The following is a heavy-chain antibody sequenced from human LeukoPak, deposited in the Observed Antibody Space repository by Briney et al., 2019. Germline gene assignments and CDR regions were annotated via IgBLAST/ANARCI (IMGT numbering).Heavy chain of an antibody. CDR2: TYYRSKWSN. D-gene: IGHD6-19*01. Sequence: SQTLSPTCAISGDSVFSNSSWNWIRQSPSRGLEWLGRTYYRSKWSNDYAVSVKSRITINPDTSKNQFSLQLSSVTPDDTAVYYCARDRGGGWYFGYWGQGTLVTVSS. J-gene: IGHJ4*02. V-gene: IGHV6-1*01. CDR1: GDSVFSNSS. CDR3: ARDRGGGWYFGY.